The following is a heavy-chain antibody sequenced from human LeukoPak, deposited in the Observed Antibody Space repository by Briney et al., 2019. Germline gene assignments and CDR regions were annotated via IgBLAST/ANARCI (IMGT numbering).Heavy chain of an antibody. CDR1: GFTVSSNY. CDR2: IYSGGST. J-gene: IGHJ4*02. CDR3: ARDHSGSSYFDY. D-gene: IGHD1-26*01. Sequence: GGSLRLSCEASGFTVSSNYMSWVRQAPGKGLEWVSVIYSGGSTYYADSVKGRFTIFRDNSKNTLYLQMNSLRAEDTAVYYCARDHSGSSYFDYWGQGTLVTVSS. V-gene: IGHV3-66*02.